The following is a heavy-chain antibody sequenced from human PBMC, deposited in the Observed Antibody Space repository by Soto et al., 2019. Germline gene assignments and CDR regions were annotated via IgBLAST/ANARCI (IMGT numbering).Heavy chain of an antibody. CDR3: AGKYYDILTGYYAYYYYGMDV. J-gene: IGHJ6*02. Sequence: SETLSLTCAVYGGSFSGYYWSWIRQPPGKGLEWIGEINHSGSTNYNPSLKSRVTISVDTSKNQFSLKLSSVTAADTAVYYCAGKYYDILTGYYAYYYYGMDVWGQGTAVTVSS. CDR2: INHSGST. V-gene: IGHV4-34*01. D-gene: IGHD3-9*01. CDR1: GGSFSGYY.